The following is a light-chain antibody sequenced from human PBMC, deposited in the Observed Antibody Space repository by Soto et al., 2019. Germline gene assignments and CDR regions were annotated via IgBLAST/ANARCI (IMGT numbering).Light chain of an antibody. J-gene: IGKJ4*01. CDR2: AAS. V-gene: IGKV1-27*01. Sequence: DVQMTQAPSSLSASVGDRVTITCRASQGISNYLAWYQQKPGKDPKLLIYAASILQAGVPSQFSGSGSGPDFTLTISSLQPEDVATYYCQKYNSAPRTFGGGTKVVIK. CDR3: QKYNSAPRT. CDR1: QGISNY.